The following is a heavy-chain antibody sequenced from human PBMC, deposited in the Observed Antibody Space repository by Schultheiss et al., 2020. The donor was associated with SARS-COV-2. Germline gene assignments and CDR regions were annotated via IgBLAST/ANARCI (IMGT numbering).Heavy chain of an antibody. CDR2: INHSGST. CDR3: ARGRTQQLVLIFDY. D-gene: IGHD6-13*01. V-gene: IGHV4-61*08. J-gene: IGHJ4*02. CDR1: GGSIRSGESY. Sequence: SETLSLTCTVSGGSIRSGESYWSWVRQPPGKPLEWIGEINHSGSTNYNPSLKSRVTISVDTSKNQFSLKLSSVTAADTAVYYCARGRTQQLVLIFDYWGQGTLVTVSS.